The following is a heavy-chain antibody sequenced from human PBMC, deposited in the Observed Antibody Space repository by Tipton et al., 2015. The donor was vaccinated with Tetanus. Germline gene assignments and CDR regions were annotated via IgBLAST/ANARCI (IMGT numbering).Heavy chain of an antibody. D-gene: IGHD6-6*01. CDR2: ISSTTSYI. J-gene: IGHJ4*02. CDR3: ASGSSLDY. Sequence: GSLRLSCSVPGFLFSSYTMNWVRQAPGRGLEWVSSISSTTSYIYYSDSVKGRFTISRDNAKNSLYLQMNSLTADDTAVYFCASGSSLDYWGQGTLVTVSS. CDR1: GFLFSSYT. V-gene: IGHV3-21*01.